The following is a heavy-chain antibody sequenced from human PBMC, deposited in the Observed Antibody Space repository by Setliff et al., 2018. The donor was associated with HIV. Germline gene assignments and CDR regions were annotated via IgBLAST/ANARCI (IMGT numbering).Heavy chain of an antibody. CDR2: ISGFNGNT. CDR1: GDSFARYG. V-gene: IGHV1-18*01. Sequence: ASVKVSCKAAGDSFARYGLSWVRQDPGQGLEWRGWISGFNGNTKYAQSFQDRVTMTTETATSTAYMEMRRLTSDDTAVYFCARVPCRRAWFSGGYDAFDIWGQGTMVTVSS. CDR3: ARVPCRRAWFSGGYDAFDI. J-gene: IGHJ3*02. D-gene: IGHD3-10*01.